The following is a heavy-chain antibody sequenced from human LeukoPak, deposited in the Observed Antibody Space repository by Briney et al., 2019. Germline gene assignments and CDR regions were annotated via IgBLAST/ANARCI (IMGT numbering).Heavy chain of an antibody. CDR2: IYPGDSDT. Sequence: GESLKISCKGSGYSFTSYWIAWVRQMPGKGLEWMGIIYPGDSDTRYSPSFQGQVTISADKSISTACLQWSSLKASDTAMYYCARQGGFTVTPAPFAYWGQGTRVPVSS. D-gene: IGHD4-11*01. V-gene: IGHV5-51*01. J-gene: IGHJ4*02. CDR3: ARQGGFTVTPAPFAY. CDR1: GYSFTSYW.